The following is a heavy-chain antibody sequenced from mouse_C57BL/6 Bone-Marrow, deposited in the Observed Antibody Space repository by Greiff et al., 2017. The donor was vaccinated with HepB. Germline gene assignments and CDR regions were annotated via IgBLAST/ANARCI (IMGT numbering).Heavy chain of an antibody. J-gene: IGHJ1*03. D-gene: IGHD1-1*01. CDR2: INPNNGGT. Sequence: VQLQQSGPELVKPGASVKISCKASGYTFTDYYMNWVKQSHGKSLEWIGDINPNNGGTSYNQKFKGKATLTVDKSSSTAYMELRSLTSEDSAVYYCAITTVVYWYFDVWGTGTTVTVSS. CDR1: GYTFTDYY. CDR3: AITTVVYWYFDV. V-gene: IGHV1-26*01.